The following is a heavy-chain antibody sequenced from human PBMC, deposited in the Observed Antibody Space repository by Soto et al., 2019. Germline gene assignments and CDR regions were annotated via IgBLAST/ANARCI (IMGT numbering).Heavy chain of an antibody. CDR2: IWYDGSKK. CDR1: GFTFSSFG. V-gene: IGHV3-33*01. D-gene: IGHD3-3*01. CDR3: ARDASYYSLWSGYYPSRNGMDV. Sequence: QVQVVESGGGVVQPGRSLRLSCAASGFTFSSFGMHWVRQAPGKGLEWVSLIWYDGSKKSYGDSVKGRFTISRDNSRNTVYLPMNSLRADDTAVYYCARDASYYSLWSGYYPSRNGMDVCGQGTTVTVSS. J-gene: IGHJ6*02.